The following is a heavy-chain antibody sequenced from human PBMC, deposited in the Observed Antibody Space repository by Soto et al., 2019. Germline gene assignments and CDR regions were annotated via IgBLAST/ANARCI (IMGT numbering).Heavy chain of an antibody. Sequence: SGPTLVKPTQTLTLTCTFSGFSFTTTTVAVGWVRQPPGKALEWLALIYSNDDKRYSPSLKNRLTITKDTSKNQVVLTMTDMDPVDTATYYCAHKNVYSYGSYFFDYWGQGTLVTVSS. CDR1: GFSFTTTTVA. CDR3: AHKNVYSYGSYFFDY. CDR2: IYSNDDK. V-gene: IGHV2-5*01. J-gene: IGHJ4*02. D-gene: IGHD3-16*01.